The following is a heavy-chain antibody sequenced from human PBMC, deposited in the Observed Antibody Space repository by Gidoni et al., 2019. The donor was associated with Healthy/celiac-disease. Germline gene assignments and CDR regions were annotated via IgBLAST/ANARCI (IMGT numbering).Heavy chain of an antibody. D-gene: IGHD2-15*01. CDR1: GYTLTELS. Sequence: QVQLVQSGAEVKKPGASVKVSCKVSGYTLTELSMHWVRQAPGKGLEWMGGFDPEDGETIYAHTAYMELSSLRSEDTAVYYCATWAGYCSGGSCYGGWFDPWGQGTLVTVSS. V-gene: IGHV1-24*01. J-gene: IGHJ5*02. CDR3: ATWAGYCSGGSCYGGWFDP. CDR2: FDPEDGET.